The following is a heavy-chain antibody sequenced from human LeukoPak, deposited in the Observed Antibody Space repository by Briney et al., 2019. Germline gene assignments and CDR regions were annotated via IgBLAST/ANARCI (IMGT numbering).Heavy chain of an antibody. CDR3: ARGTGYSSSSGTDY. Sequence: ASVKVSCKASGYTFTKYGITWVRQAPGQGLEWMGWISTYNGNTNYAQKLQGRVTMTTDTSTSTAYMELSSLRSEDTAVYYCARGTGYSSSSGTDYWGQGTLVTVSS. CDR1: GYTFTKYG. J-gene: IGHJ4*02. CDR2: ISTYNGNT. D-gene: IGHD6-6*01. V-gene: IGHV1-18*01.